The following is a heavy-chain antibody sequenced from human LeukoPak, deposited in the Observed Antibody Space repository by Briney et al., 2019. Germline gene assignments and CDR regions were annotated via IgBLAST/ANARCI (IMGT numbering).Heavy chain of an antibody. Sequence: SVKVSCKSSGGTFSSYAISWVRQAPGQGLELMGGIIPIFGTANYAQKFQGRVTITADKSTSTAYMELSSLRSEDTAVYYCARARGRYSGSYYWGQGTLVTVSS. J-gene: IGHJ4*02. V-gene: IGHV1-69*06. CDR1: GGTFSSYA. D-gene: IGHD1-26*01. CDR3: ARARGRYSGSYY. CDR2: IIPIFGTA.